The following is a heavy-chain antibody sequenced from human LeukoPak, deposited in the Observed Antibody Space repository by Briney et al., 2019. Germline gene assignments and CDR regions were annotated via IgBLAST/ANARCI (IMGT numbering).Heavy chain of an antibody. CDR1: GFTFGTYA. CDR2: ISYDGSNE. Sequence: GGSLRLSCAASGFTFGTYAMNWVRQAPGKGLECVALISYDGSNEYYADSVTGRFTISRDNSGNTLSLQMNSLRAEDTAVYYCARERYYTFDIWGQGTMVTVSP. CDR3: ARERYYTFDI. V-gene: IGHV3-30-3*01. J-gene: IGHJ3*02. D-gene: IGHD3-10*01.